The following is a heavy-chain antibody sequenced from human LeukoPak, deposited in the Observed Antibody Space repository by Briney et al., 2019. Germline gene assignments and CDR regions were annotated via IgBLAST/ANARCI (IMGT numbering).Heavy chain of an antibody. CDR3: ARVRGNSCDY. CDR1: GYTLSDYY. Sequence: ASVTVSCKTSGYTLSDYYMHWVRQAPRQGLEWMGWIRGDTGDADSPRKFQGRVTMTRDMSTNTAYMELSRLRYDDTAMYFCARVRGNSCDYWGQGTLVTVSS. D-gene: IGHD6-13*01. J-gene: IGHJ4*02. CDR2: IRGDTGDA. V-gene: IGHV1-2*02.